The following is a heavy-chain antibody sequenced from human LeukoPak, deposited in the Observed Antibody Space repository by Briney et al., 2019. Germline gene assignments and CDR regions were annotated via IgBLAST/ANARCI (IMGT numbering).Heavy chain of an antibody. J-gene: IGHJ6*03. V-gene: IGHV3-7*03. CDR2: IKQDGSEK. Sequence: GGSLRLSCAASGFTFSSYWMSWVRQAPGKGLEWVANIKQDGSEKYYVDSVKGRFTISRDNAKNSLYLQMSSLRSEDTAVYYCARGPSITMVRGGQWYYYMDVWGKGTTVTISS. CDR3: ARGPSITMVRGGQWYYYMDV. CDR1: GFTFSSYW. D-gene: IGHD3-10*01.